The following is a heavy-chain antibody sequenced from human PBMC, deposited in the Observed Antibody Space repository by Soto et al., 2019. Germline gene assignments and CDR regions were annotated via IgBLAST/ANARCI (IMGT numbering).Heavy chain of an antibody. CDR3: ARGGYGYDYGMEV. CDR1: GGSISSSNW. Sequence: SETLSLTCAVSGGSISSSNWWSWVRQPPGKGLEWIGEIYHSGSTNYDPSLKSRVTISVDKSKNQFSLKLSSVTAADTAVYYCARGGYGYDYGMEVWGEGTTVSVTS. D-gene: IGHD5-18*01. J-gene: IGHJ6*04. V-gene: IGHV4-4*02. CDR2: IYHSGST.